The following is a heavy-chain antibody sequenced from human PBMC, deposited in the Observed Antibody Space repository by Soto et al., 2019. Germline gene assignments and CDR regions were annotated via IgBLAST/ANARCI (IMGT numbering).Heavy chain of an antibody. J-gene: IGHJ4*02. Sequence: QVHLVQSGAEVKKPGASVKVSCKASGFTFTSYAITWVRQAPGQGLEWMGWISAYNGNTNYAQNLQGGVTMTTDTSTSTAYMELGSLTSDDTAVYYCARDFTGWPPDGVDSWGQGTLVTVSS. CDR1: GFTFTSYA. CDR2: ISAYNGNT. CDR3: ARDFTGWPPDGVDS. D-gene: IGHD3-16*01. V-gene: IGHV1-18*01.